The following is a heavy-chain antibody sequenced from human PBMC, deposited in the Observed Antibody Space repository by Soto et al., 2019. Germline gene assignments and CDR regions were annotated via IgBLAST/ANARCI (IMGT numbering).Heavy chain of an antibody. D-gene: IGHD5-12*01. Sequence: SETLSLTCTVSGGSINTCYWSWVRQPAGKGLEWIERIYSSGSTSFNPSLESRVAMSVDTSKNHFSLNLSSMTAADMAVYYCAREGSYSAYNFAHGIQLWSFDFWGQGALVTASS. CDR3: AREGSYSAYNFAHGIQLWSFDF. CDR2: IYSSGST. CDR1: GGSINTCY. J-gene: IGHJ4*02. V-gene: IGHV4-4*07.